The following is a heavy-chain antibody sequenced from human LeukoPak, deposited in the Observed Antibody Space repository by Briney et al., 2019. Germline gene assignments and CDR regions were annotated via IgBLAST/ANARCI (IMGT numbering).Heavy chain of an antibody. J-gene: IGHJ3*02. Sequence: GGSLRLSCAASGFTLSSNYMSWVRQAPGKGLEWVSVIYSGGSTYYADSVKGRFTISRDNSKNTLYLQMNSLRAEDTAVYYCARDPFASPGVTDAFDIWGQGTMVTVSS. D-gene: IGHD5-18*01. V-gene: IGHV3-53*01. CDR1: GFTLSSNY. CDR3: ARDPFASPGVTDAFDI. CDR2: IYSGGST.